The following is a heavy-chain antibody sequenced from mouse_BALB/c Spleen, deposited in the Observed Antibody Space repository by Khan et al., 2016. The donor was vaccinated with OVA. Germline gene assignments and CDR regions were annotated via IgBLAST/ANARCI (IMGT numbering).Heavy chain of an antibody. V-gene: IGHV1S132*01. CDR3: ARAYFGNYEFAY. CDR2: IFPGTDTT. Sequence: QVQLKESGAELVKPGASVKLSCKTSGYTFTSYWIQWVKQRPGQGLGWIGQIFPGTDTTYYIENFKGKATLTVDTSSNTAYMQFSSLTSEDSAVYFSARAYFGNYEFAYWGQGTLVAVS. J-gene: IGHJ3*01. D-gene: IGHD2-10*01. CDR1: GYTFTSYW.